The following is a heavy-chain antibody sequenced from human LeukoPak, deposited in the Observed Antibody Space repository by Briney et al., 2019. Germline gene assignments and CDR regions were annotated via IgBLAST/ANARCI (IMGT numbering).Heavy chain of an antibody. J-gene: IGHJ4*02. CDR2: VFNGGST. V-gene: IGHV4-59*11. CDR3: ASRPAGSTWSGVFDY. Sequence: SETLSLTCSVSGGSINSHYWSWIRQSPGKGLEWIGYVFNGGSTNYNPSLKSRVTMSLDTSRDQFSLRLSSVTAADTAIYYCASRPAGSTWSGVFDYWSQGTLVTVSS. CDR1: GGSINSHY. D-gene: IGHD6-13*01.